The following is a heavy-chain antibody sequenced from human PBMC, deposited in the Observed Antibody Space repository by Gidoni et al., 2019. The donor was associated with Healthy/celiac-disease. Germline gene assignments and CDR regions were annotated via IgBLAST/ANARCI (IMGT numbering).Heavy chain of an antibody. V-gene: IGHV4-61*02. CDR3: ARGGYSSGWAVDY. CDR2: IYTSGST. Sequence: QVQLQESGPGLVKPSQTLSLTCTVSGGSISSGSYYWSWIRQPAGKGLEWIGRIYTSGSTNYNPSLKSRVTMSVDTSKNQFSLKLSSVTAADTAVYYCARGGYSSGWAVDYWGQGTLVTVSS. J-gene: IGHJ4*02. D-gene: IGHD6-19*01. CDR1: GGSISSGSYY.